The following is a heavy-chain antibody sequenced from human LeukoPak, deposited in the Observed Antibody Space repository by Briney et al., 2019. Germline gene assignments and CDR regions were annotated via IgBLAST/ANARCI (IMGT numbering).Heavy chain of an antibody. CDR3: ARVQISGYALNWFDP. Sequence: PSETLSLTCTVSGGSISSYYWSWIRQPPGKGLEWIGYIYYSGSTNYNPSLKSRVTISVDTSKNQFSLKLSSVTAADTAVYYCARVQISGYALNWFDPWGQGTLVTVSS. CDR1: GGSISSYY. J-gene: IGHJ5*02. CDR2: IYYSGST. D-gene: IGHD5-12*01. V-gene: IGHV4-59*01.